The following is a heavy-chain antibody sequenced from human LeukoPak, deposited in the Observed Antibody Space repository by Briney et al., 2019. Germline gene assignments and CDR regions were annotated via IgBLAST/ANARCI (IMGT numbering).Heavy chain of an antibody. Sequence: GGSLRLSCAASGVTFSSYAMNWVRQAPGKGLEWVSGISGTGVKTYYADSVRGRFTISRDNSKNILYLQINSLRAEDTAVYYCAKGATVTIDNWFDRWGQGTLVTVSS. J-gene: IGHJ5*02. CDR1: GVTFSSYA. CDR2: ISGTGVKT. CDR3: AKGATVTIDNWFDR. V-gene: IGHV3-23*01. D-gene: IGHD4-17*01.